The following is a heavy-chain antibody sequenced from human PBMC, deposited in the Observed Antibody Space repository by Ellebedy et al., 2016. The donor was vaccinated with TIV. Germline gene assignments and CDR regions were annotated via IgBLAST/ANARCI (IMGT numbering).Heavy chain of an antibody. V-gene: IGHV4-39*01. CDR1: GGSISSSSYY. D-gene: IGHD2-15*01. J-gene: IGHJ5*02. Sequence: MPGGSLRLSCTVSGGSISSSSYYWGWIRQPPGKGLEWIGSIYYSGSTYYNPSLKSRVTISVDTSKNQFSLKLSSVTAADTAVYYCARPIGYCSGGSCYSNWFDPWGQGTLVTVSS. CDR3: ARPIGYCSGGSCYSNWFDP. CDR2: IYYSGST.